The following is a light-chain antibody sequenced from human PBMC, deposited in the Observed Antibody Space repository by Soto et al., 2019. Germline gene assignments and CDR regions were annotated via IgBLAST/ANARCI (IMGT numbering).Light chain of an antibody. Sequence: QSVLAQPASVSGSPGQSITISCTGTSRDIGTSNLVSWHQQYPGKAPKLMIYEVTKRPSGISYRFSGSKSGNTASLTISGLQPEDEADYYCYSFTGISTSLFVFGTGTKVTVL. J-gene: IGLJ1*01. CDR1: SRDIGTSNL. CDR3: YSFTGISTSLFV. V-gene: IGLV2-23*02. CDR2: EVT.